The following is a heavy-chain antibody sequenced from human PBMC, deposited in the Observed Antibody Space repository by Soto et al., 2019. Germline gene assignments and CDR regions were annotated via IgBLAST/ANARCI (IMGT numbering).Heavy chain of an antibody. J-gene: IGHJ6*02. D-gene: IGHD3-10*01. Sequence: PSETLSLTCAVYGGSFSGYYWRWIRQPPGKGLEWIGEINHSGSTNYNPSLKSRVTISVDTSKNQFPLKLSSVTAADTAVYYCARGGRRCGDRVYYYYYGMDVWGQGNTVTV. CDR2: INHSGST. V-gene: IGHV4-34*01. CDR3: ARGGRRCGDRVYYYYYGMDV. CDR1: GGSFSGYY.